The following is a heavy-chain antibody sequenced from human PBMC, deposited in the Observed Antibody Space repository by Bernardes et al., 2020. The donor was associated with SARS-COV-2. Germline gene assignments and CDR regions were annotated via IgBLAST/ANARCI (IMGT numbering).Heavy chain of an antibody. CDR1: GFTFDNHA. V-gene: IGHV3-23*01. Sequence: GGSLRLSCAASGFTFDNHAMNWVRQAPGKGLEWVSAISGRSDNIYFADSVKGRFTISRDNSKNMLYLEMNSLRVEDTAVYYCAKDGGVKSTNCSSYYCYYGLDVWGQGTTVTVSS. J-gene: IGHJ6*02. D-gene: IGHD2-2*01. CDR2: ISGRSDNI. CDR3: AKDGGVKSTNCSSYYCYYGLDV.